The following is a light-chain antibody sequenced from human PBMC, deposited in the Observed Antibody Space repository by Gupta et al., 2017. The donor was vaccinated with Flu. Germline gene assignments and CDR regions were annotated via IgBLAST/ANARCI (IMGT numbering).Light chain of an antibody. CDR1: QGVGTW. CDR2: DAS. CDR3: QQPDNFPRT. J-gene: IGKJ1*01. Sequence: DIQMTQSPSSVSASVGDIVTITCRASQGVGTWLAWYQQKPGKAPKLLIYDASTVKSGVPSRFSGSGSGTDFSLTITGRQPEDFATYYCQQPDNFPRTFGQGTKVEVK. V-gene: IGKV1-12*01.